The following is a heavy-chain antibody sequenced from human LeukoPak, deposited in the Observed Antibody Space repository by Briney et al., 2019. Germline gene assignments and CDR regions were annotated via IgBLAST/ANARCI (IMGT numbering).Heavy chain of an antibody. J-gene: IGHJ3*02. D-gene: IGHD2-2*02. CDR1: GFTFSTYD. V-gene: IGHV3-30*02. CDR2: IRYDGSNK. CDR3: ARAIVVVPAAIHGAFDI. Sequence: PGGSLRLSCAASGFTFSTYDMHWVRQAPGKGLEWVAFIRYDGSNKYYVDSVKGRFTISRDNSKNTLYLHMNSLRAEDTAVYHCARAIVVVPAAIHGAFDIWGQGTMVTVSS.